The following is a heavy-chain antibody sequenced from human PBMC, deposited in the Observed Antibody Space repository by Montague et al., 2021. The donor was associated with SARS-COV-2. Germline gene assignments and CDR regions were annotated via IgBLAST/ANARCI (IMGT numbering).Heavy chain of an antibody. CDR3: ARNTIHRYFDY. CDR2: ISSSSSTI. V-gene: IGHV3-48*02. CDR1: GFTFSGTYS. Sequence: SLRLSCAASGFTFSGTYSMNWVRQAPGKGLEWVAFISSSSSTIYYADSVKGRFTVSRDNAKNSLYLQMNSLRDEDTAVYYCARNTIHRYFDYWGQGTLVTVSS. J-gene: IGHJ4*02. D-gene: IGHD3-3*01.